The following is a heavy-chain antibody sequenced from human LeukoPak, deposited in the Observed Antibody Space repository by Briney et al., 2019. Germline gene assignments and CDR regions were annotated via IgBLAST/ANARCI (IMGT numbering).Heavy chain of an antibody. CDR3: ARDESQQWSQSGYDSYYYYGMDV. J-gene: IGHJ6*02. CDR2: IWYDGSNK. V-gene: IGHV3-33*08. Sequence: GGSLRLSCAVSGFTFSSYGMHWVRQAPGKGLEWVAVIWYDGSNKYYADSVKGRFTISRDNSKNTLYLQMNSLRAEDTAVYYCARDESQQWSQSGYDSYYYYGMDVWGQGTTVTVSS. CDR1: GFTFSSYG. D-gene: IGHD5-12*01.